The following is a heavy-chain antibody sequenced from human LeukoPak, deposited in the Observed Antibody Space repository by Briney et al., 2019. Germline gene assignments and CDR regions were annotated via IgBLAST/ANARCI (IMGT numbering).Heavy chain of an antibody. CDR2: ISGNNNYI. D-gene: IGHD2-15*01. CDR3: ARVVVVATFDY. Sequence: PGGSLGLSCAASGFTFSSYSMNWVRQAPGKGLEWVSSISGNNNYIYYADSVKGRFTISRDNSKNTLYLQMNSLRAEDTAVYYCARVVVVATFDYWGQGTLVTVSS. J-gene: IGHJ4*02. CDR1: GFTFSSYS. V-gene: IGHV3-21*01.